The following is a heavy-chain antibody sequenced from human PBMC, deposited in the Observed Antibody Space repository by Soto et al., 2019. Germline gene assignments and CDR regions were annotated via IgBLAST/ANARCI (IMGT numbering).Heavy chain of an antibody. J-gene: IGHJ4*02. CDR1: GFSFRTTW. CDR2: IKSKSAGETT. V-gene: IGHV3-15*05. Sequence: EVQLVESGGGLVKPGGSLRLSCAASGFSFRTTWMAWVRQAPGKGLEWVGRIKSKSAGETTDYADPVKGRFTISRDDSKDTLYLHMDSLETGDTAVYYCSTGSPFSGSDVDYWGQGTLVTVSS. D-gene: IGHD1-26*01. CDR3: STGSPFSGSDVDY.